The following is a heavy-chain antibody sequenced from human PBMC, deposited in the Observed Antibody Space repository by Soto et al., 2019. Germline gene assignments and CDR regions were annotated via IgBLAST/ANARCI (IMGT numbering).Heavy chain of an antibody. D-gene: IGHD1-26*01. CDR3: VKNRGGGSYTNWYFAS. CDR2: IHGDGDYM. J-gene: IGHJ2*01. CDR1: GFTFSCCA. Sequence: EVQLLDSGGGLVQPGGSLRLSCAGSGFTFSCCAMSWVRQAPGKGLEWVSTIHGDGDYMRYTDSVKGRFTISRDNSRNTLYLQMDSLRGDDTAVYYCVKNRGGGSYTNWYFASWGRGTLVTVSS. V-gene: IGHV3-23*01.